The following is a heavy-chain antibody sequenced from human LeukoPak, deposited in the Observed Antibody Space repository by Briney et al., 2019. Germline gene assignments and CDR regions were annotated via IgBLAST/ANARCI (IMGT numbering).Heavy chain of an antibody. V-gene: IGHV1-18*01. D-gene: IGHD3-10*01. J-gene: IGHJ4*02. Sequence: ASVKVSCKASGYSFPSYGISWVRQAPGQGPEWMGWISPYNDNTNYAQKLQGRATLTTDTSTSTAYMELRSLRSDDTAVYYCARHFYGSGTYYHFDFWGQGTLVTVSS. CDR3: ARHFYGSGTYYHFDF. CDR1: GYSFPSYG. CDR2: ISPYNDNT.